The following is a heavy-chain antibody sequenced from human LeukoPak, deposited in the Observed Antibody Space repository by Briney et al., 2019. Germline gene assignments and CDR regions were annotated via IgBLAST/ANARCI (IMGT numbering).Heavy chain of an antibody. D-gene: IGHD1/OR15-1a*01. J-gene: IGHJ5*02. CDR3: ARDYDRWNNDCFDP. CDR1: GYTFTNYG. V-gene: IGHV1-18*01. CDR2: VGAYDGGT. Sequence: ASVKVSCKASGYTFTNYGISWVRQAPGQGLEWIGWVGAYDGGTNYAEKAQGRVTISTDTSTSTAYLELRSQRSDDTAVYYCARDYDRWNNDCFDPWGQGTLVIVSS.